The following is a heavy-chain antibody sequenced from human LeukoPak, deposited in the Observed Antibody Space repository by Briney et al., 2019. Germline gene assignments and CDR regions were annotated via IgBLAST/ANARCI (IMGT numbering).Heavy chain of an antibody. CDR2: FSATDGSA. D-gene: IGHD6-13*01. CDR3: AKARIASAGTGAFDV. J-gene: IGHJ3*01. V-gene: IGHV3-23*01. CDR1: GFTVRSYG. Sequence: QTGGSLRLSCAASGFTVRSYGMTWVRQAPGKGLELVSAFSATDGSAQSAESVKGRFTISRDNSKNSLYLQMNSLRDEDTRVYYCAKARIASAGTGAFDVWGQGTMVTVSS.